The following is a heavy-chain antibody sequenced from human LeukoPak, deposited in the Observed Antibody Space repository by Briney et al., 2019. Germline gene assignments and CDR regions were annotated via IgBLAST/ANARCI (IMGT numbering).Heavy chain of an antibody. V-gene: IGHV1-18*01. Sequence: ASVKVSCKTSGYTFTSYGISWVRQAPGQGLEWMAWISPYNGNTYFAQKFQGRVTMTTDTSTRTAYMELRSLRSDDTAVYYCARDVSPKGTPYYFDYWGQGTVVTVSS. CDR3: ARDVSPKGTPYYFDY. CDR1: GYTFTSYG. J-gene: IGHJ4*02. CDR2: ISPYNGNT. D-gene: IGHD2-15*01.